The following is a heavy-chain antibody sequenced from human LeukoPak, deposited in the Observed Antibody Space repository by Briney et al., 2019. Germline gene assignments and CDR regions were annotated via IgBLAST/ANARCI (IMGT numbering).Heavy chain of an antibody. Sequence: GGSLRLSCAASGFTFSSYEMDWVRQAPGKGLEWVSYISSSGSTIYYADPVKGRFTISRDNAKNSLYLQMNSLRAEDTAVYYCAELGITMIGGVWGKGTTVTISS. CDR2: ISSSGSTI. J-gene: IGHJ6*04. CDR1: GFTFSSYE. CDR3: AELGITMIGGV. V-gene: IGHV3-48*03. D-gene: IGHD3-10*02.